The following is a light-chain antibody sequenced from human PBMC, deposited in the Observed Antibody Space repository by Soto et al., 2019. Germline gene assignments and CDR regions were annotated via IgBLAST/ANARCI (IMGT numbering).Light chain of an antibody. V-gene: IGLV2-14*01. CDR1: SSDVGAYNY. CDR2: HVT. Sequence: QSVLTHPTSVSVSLGQSITISCTATSSDVGAYNYVSWYQQYTGKAPKLMIYHVTDRPSGVSNRFSGSKSGNTASLTISGLRAEDEADYYCCSYTTSNTFVFVTGTKVTV. CDR3: CSYTTSNTFV. J-gene: IGLJ1*01.